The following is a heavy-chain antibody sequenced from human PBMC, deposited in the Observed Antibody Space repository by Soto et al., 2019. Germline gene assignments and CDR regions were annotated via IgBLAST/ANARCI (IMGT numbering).Heavy chain of an antibody. Sequence: PSETLSLTCTVSGGSISSSSYYWGWIRQPPGKGLEWIGSIYYSGSTYYNPSLKSRVTISVDTSKNQFSLQLNSVTPEDTAVYYCTKQKGDSRTYNGMDVWGQGTTVTVSS. CDR2: IYYSGST. D-gene: IGHD2-21*02. V-gene: IGHV4-39*01. J-gene: IGHJ6*02. CDR1: GGSISSSSYY. CDR3: TKQKGDSRTYNGMDV.